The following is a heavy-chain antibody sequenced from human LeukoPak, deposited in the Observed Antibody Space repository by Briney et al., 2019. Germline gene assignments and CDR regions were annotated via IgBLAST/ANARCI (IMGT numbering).Heavy chain of an antibody. V-gene: IGHV3-23*01. Sequence: PGGSLRLSCAASGFTVSSNYMSWVRQAPGKGLEWVSGISGSGGSTYYADSVKGRFTISRDNSKDTLYLQMNSLRAEDTAVYYCAKGFRGSYLQAYWGQGTLVTVSS. CDR3: AKGFRGSYLQAY. CDR2: ISGSGGST. CDR1: GFTVSSNY. D-gene: IGHD1-26*01. J-gene: IGHJ4*02.